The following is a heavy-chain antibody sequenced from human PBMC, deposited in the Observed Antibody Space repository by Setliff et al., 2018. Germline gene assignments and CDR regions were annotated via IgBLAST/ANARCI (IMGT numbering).Heavy chain of an antibody. CDR2: INHRGTT. V-gene: IGHV4-34*01. Sequence: SETLSLTCAVYGGSFSGYYWDWIRQAPGKGLEWIGEINHRGTTSYTPSLKGRVTISVDTSKNLFSLKLSSVTAADTAVYFCARGPRFDYESPTYRRRFDPWGQGTAVTVSS. D-gene: IGHD3-22*01. CDR3: ARGPRFDYESPTYRRRFDP. CDR1: GGSFSGYY. J-gene: IGHJ5*02.